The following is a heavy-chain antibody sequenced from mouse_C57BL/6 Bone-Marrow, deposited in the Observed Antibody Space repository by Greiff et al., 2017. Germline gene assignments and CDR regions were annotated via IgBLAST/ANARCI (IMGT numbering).Heavy chain of an antibody. Sequence: QVQLQQSGPELVKLGASVKLSCKASGYTFTSYDINWVKQRPGQGLEWIGWIYPRDGSTKYNEKFKGKATLTVDTFSSTAYMELHSLTSMDSAVYFCARDYGSSYWYFEVWGTGTTVTVSS. D-gene: IGHD1-1*01. CDR3: ARDYGSSYWYFEV. CDR2: IYPRDGST. CDR1: GYTFTSYD. J-gene: IGHJ1*03. V-gene: IGHV1-85*01.